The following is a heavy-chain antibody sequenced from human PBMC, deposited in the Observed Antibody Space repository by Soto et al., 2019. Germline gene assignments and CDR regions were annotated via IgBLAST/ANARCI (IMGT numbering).Heavy chain of an antibody. CDR1: GFTFSDHY. J-gene: IGHJ4*02. CDR3: ARLRLTGQCDY. V-gene: IGHV3-11*05. CDR2: ISTSSSYT. Sequence: QVQLVESGGGLVKPGGSLRLSCVASGFTFSDHYMTWIRQAPGKGLEWLSYISTSSSYTNYADSVKGRFTISRDNAMNSLYLQMNSLRAADTPVYHCARLRLTGQCDYWGQGTLDTVSS.